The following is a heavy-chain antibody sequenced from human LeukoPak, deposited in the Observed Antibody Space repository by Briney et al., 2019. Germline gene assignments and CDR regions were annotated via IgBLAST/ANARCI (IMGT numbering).Heavy chain of an antibody. D-gene: IGHD5-24*01. Sequence: PSETLSLTCTVSGGSISSSSYYWGWIRQPPGKGLEWIGSIYYSGSTYYNPSLKSRVTISVDTSKNQFSLKLSSVTAADTAVYYCARKDGDGWGQGTLVTVSS. CDR3: ARKDGDG. J-gene: IGHJ4*02. CDR1: GGSISSSSYY. CDR2: IYYSGST. V-gene: IGHV4-39*07.